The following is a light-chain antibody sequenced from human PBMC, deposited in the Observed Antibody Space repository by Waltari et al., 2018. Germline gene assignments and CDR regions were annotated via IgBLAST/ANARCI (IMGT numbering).Light chain of an antibody. V-gene: IGKV3-15*01. J-gene: IGKJ3*01. Sequence: EKVMTQSPATLSVSPGERAPLSCRASQSVGNHLAWYQQRPGQAPRLLIYAASSRAAGVPARFSGSGSGTEFTLTIDSLQSEDFAVYFCQQYNSWPFTFGPGTQVDIK. CDR2: AAS. CDR3: QQYNSWPFT. CDR1: QSVGNH.